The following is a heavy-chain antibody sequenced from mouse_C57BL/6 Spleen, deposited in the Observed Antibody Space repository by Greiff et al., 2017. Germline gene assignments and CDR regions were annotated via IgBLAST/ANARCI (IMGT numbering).Heavy chain of an antibody. CDR1: GYTFTSYW. J-gene: IGHJ2*01. CDR3: AREMVRGYFDY. V-gene: IGHV1-69*01. Sequence: QVQLQQPGAELVMPGASVKLSCKASGYTFTSYWMHWVKQRPGQGLEWIGEIDPSDSYTNYNQKFKGKSTLTVDKSSSTAYMQLSSLTSEDSAVYYCAREMVRGYFDYWGQGTTLTVSS. CDR2: IDPSDSYT. D-gene: IGHD2-3*01.